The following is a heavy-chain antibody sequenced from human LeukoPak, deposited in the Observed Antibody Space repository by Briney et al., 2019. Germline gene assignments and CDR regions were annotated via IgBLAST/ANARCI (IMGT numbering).Heavy chain of an antibody. J-gene: IGHJ4*02. Sequence: ASVKVSCKASGFTFTSSAMQWVRQARGQRLEWIGWIVVGSGNTNYAQKFQERVTITRDMSTSTAYMELSSPRSEDTAVYYCAADSGWGYYDSSGYSFDYWGQGTLVTVSS. CDR2: IVVGSGNT. CDR1: GFTFTSSA. CDR3: AADSGWGYYDSSGYSFDY. D-gene: IGHD3-22*01. V-gene: IGHV1-58*02.